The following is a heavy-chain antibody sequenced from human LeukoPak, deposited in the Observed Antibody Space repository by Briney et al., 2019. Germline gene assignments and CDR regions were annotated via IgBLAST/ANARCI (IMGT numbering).Heavy chain of an antibody. J-gene: IGHJ4*02. CDR1: GYTFTGYY. CDR2: INPNSGGT. D-gene: IGHD3-10*01. CDR3: ARDLSMVRGVIIDY. Sequence: ASVKVSCKASGYTFTGYYMHWVRQAPGQGLEWMGWINPNSGGTNYAQKFQGRVTMTRDTSISTAYMELSRLRSDDTAVYYCARDLSMVRGVIIDYWGQGTLVAVSS. V-gene: IGHV1-2*02.